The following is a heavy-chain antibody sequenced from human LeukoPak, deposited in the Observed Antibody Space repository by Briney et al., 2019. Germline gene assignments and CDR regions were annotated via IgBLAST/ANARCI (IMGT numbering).Heavy chain of an antibody. Sequence: ASVTVSSKASGYTVTIYGISCVRQAPGQRREWMGWMSGNNGNTDYAQKLQGRVTMTTDTSTSTAYMDLRSLRSDNTAVYYCARHYCSGGSCYEIDYWGQGTLVTVAS. CDR1: GYTVTIYG. D-gene: IGHD2-15*01. J-gene: IGHJ4*02. CDR3: ARHYCSGGSCYEIDY. V-gene: IGHV1-18*01. CDR2: MSGNNGNT.